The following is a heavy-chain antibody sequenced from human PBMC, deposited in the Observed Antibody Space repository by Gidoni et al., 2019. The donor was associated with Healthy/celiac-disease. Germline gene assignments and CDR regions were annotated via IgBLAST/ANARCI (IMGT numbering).Heavy chain of an antibody. CDR3: ARRIRYFDWLNLFDY. CDR1: AYTFTGYY. D-gene: IGHD3-9*01. V-gene: IGHV1-2*02. CDR2: INPNSGGT. J-gene: IGHJ4*02. Sequence: QVQLVQSGAEVKKPGASVKVSCKSSAYTFTGYYMHWVRQAPGQGLEWMGWINPNSGGTNYAQKFQGRVTMTRDTSISTAYMELSRLRSDDTAVYYCARRIRYFDWLNLFDYWGQGTLVTVSS.